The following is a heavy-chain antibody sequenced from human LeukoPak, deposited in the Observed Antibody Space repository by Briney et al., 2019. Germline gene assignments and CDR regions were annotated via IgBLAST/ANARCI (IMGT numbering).Heavy chain of an antibody. CDR2: ISWNSGSI. J-gene: IGHJ4*02. D-gene: IGHD3-3*02. Sequence: GGSLRLSCAASGFTFDDYAMHWVRQAPGKGLEWVSGISWNSGSIGYADSVKGRFTISRDNAKNSLYLQMNSLRAEDTALYYCAKEGSPDQPAVPVSIFDYWGQGTLVTVSS. V-gene: IGHV3-9*01. CDR3: AKEGSPDQPAVPVSIFDY. CDR1: GFTFDDYA.